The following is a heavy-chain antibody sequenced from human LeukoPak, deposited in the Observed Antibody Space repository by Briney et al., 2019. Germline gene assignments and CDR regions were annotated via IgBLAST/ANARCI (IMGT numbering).Heavy chain of an antibody. D-gene: IGHD3-10*01. J-gene: IGHJ4*02. CDR3: ARALWFRETFPAY. V-gene: IGHV1-69*06. CDR1: GCTFSSYA. CDR2: IIPIFGTA. Sequence: GASVKVSCKASGCTFSSYAISWVRQAPGQGLEWMGGIIPIFGTANYAQKFQGRVTITADKSTSTAYMELSSLRAEDTAVYYCARALWFRETFPAYWGQGTLVTVSS.